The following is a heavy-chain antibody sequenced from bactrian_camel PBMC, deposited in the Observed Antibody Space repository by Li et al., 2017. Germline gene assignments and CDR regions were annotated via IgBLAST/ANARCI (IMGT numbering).Heavy chain of an antibody. CDR2: IDTAGAA. Sequence: VQLVESGGGSVQAGGSLRLSCLASGFTVSTGYMAWFRQAPGQEREGVAAIDTAGAATYTYSVQGRFTISRDDRKNTVYLRMNNLKPEDTAMYYCKAVAFGGQWCDGGWGQGTQVTVS. D-gene: IGHD7*01. CDR3: KAVAFGGQWCDGG. CDR1: GFTVSTGY. J-gene: IGHJ4*01. V-gene: IGHV3S53*01.